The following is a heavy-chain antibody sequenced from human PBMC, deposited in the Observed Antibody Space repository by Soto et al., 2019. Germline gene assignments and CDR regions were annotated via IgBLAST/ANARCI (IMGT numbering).Heavy chain of an antibody. V-gene: IGHV1-2*02. D-gene: IGHD1-7*01. CDR2: INPATGAA. Sequence: QLHLVQSGAVVKKPGASVTVSCSASGYPVTAYYMHWVRQAPGRGLEWMGGINPATGAAKYTQTFQGRVTMTRDTSTSTVFMELSGLTSEDTAVFYCARDMTRTVVPYFDFWGQGTLVTVSS. CDR1: GYPVTAYY. CDR3: ARDMTRTVVPYFDF. J-gene: IGHJ4*02.